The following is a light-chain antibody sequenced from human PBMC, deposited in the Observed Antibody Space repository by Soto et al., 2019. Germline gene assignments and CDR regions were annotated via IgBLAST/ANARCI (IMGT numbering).Light chain of an antibody. J-gene: IGKJ2*01. CDR3: QQYNGYPYT. CDR1: QSISSW. Sequence: DIQMTQSPSTLSASVGDRVTITCRASQSISSWLAWYQQKPGNAPKVLIYKASNLETGVPSRFSDSGSETEFTLTISSLQPDDFATYYCQQYNGYPYTFGQGTKLEIK. CDR2: KAS. V-gene: IGKV1-5*03.